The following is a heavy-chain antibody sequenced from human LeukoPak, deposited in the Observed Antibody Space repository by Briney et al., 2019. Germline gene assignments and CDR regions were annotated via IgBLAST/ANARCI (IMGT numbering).Heavy chain of an antibody. CDR1: GGSFSGYY. CDR3: ARSPWGYYFDY. J-gene: IGHJ4*02. D-gene: IGHD3-16*01. CDR2: INHSGST. Sequence: PSETLSLTCAVYGGSFSGYYWSWIRQPPGKGQEWIGEINHSGSTNYNPSLKSRVTISVDTSKNQFSLKLSSVTAADTAVYYCARSPWGYYFDYWGQGTLVTVSS. V-gene: IGHV4-34*01.